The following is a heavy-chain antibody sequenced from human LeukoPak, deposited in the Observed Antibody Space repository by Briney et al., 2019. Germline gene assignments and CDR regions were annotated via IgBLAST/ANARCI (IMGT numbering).Heavy chain of an antibody. CDR3: ASHPYGSGSSV. CDR1: GGSFSGYY. D-gene: IGHD3-10*01. CDR2: INHSGST. Sequence: PSETLSLTCAVYGGSFSGYYWSWIRQPPGKGLEWIGEINHSGSTNYNPSLKSRVTISVDTSKNQFSLKLSSVTAADTAVYYCASHPYGSGSSVWGQGTLVTVSS. J-gene: IGHJ4*02. V-gene: IGHV4-34*01.